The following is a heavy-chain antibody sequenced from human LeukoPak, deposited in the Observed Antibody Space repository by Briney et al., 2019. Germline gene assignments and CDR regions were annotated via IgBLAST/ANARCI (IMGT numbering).Heavy chain of an antibody. J-gene: IGHJ5*02. D-gene: IGHD2-2*01. CDR2: MNPNSGNT. V-gene: IGHV1-8*01. Sequence: RASVKVSCKASGYTFTSYDINWVRQATGQGLEWMGWMNPNSGNTGYAQKFQGRVTMTRNTSISTAYMELSSLRSEDTAVYYCARGYCSSTSCYSGGWFDPWGQGTLVTVSS. CDR3: ARGYCSSTSCYSGGWFDP. CDR1: GYTFTSYD.